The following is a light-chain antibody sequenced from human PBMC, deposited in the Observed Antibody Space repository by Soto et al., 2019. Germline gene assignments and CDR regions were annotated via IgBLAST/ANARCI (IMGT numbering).Light chain of an antibody. V-gene: IGKV3-15*01. J-gene: IGKJ5*01. CDR1: QSVRSN. CDR2: ETS. CDR3: QQYHTWPPIT. Sequence: EIVMTQSPATLSVSPGERATLSCRASQSVRSNLAWYQQKPGQAPRLVIYETSTRANGIPARFSGSGSGTDFTLSISSLQPGDVGIYSCQQYHTWPPITFGQGTRLEIK.